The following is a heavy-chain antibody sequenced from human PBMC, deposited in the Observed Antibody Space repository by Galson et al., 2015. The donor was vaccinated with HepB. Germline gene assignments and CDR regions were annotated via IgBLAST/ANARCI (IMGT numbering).Heavy chain of an antibody. J-gene: IGHJ1*01. Sequence: SLRLSCAASGFTFSSYAMSWVRQAPGKGLEWVSAISGSGGSTYYADSVKGRFTISRDNSKNTLYLQMNSLRAEDTAVYYCAKPERDIYSGSYSGTEYFQHWGQGTLVTVSS. CDR2: ISGSGGST. D-gene: IGHD1-26*01. V-gene: IGHV3-23*01. CDR1: GFTFSSYA. CDR3: AKPERDIYSGSYSGTEYFQH.